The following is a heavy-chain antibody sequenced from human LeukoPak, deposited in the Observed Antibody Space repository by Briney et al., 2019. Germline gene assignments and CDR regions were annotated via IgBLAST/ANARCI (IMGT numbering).Heavy chain of an antibody. CDR1: GFTFSSYG. CDR2: IRYDGSNK. D-gene: IGHD5-12*01. J-gene: IGHJ4*02. Sequence: GGSLRLSCAASGFTFSSYGMHWVRQAPGKGLEWVAFIRYDGSNKYYADSVKGRFTISRDNSKNTLYLQMNSLRAEDTAVYYCAKDIVATLFPLDYWGQGTLVTVSS. CDR3: AKDIVATLFPLDY. V-gene: IGHV3-30*02.